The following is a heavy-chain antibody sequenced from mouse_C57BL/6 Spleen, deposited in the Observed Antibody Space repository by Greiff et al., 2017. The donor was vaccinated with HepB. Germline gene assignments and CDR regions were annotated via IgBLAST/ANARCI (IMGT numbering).Heavy chain of an antibody. Sequence: QVHVKQPGAELVKPGASVKLSCKASGYTFTSYWMHWVKQTPGQGLEWIGMIHPNSGSTNYNEKFKSKATLTVDKSSSTAYMQLSSLTSEDSAVYYCAPITTAGDYWGQGTTLTVSS. V-gene: IGHV1-64*01. CDR2: IHPNSGST. J-gene: IGHJ2*01. CDR1: GYTFTSYW. CDR3: APITTAGDY. D-gene: IGHD1-2*01.